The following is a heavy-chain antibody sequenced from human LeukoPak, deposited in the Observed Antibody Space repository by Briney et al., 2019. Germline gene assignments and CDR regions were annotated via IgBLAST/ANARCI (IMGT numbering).Heavy chain of an antibody. CDR1: GFTFSSYG. J-gene: IGHJ4*02. CDR3: AEETNLWFGELGGYFDY. V-gene: IGHV3-30*02. D-gene: IGHD3-10*01. Sequence: PGGSLRPSCAASGFTFSSYGIHWVRQAPGKGLEWVAFIRYDGSNKYHADSVKGRFTISRDNSKNTLYLQMNSLRAEDTAVYYCAEETNLWFGELGGYFDYWGQGTLVTVSS. CDR2: IRYDGSNK.